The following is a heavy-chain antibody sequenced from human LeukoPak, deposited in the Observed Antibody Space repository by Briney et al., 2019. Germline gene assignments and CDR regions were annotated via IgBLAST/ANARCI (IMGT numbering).Heavy chain of an antibody. D-gene: IGHD6-6*01. Sequence: ASVKVSCKASGYTFTGYYMHWVRQAPGQGLEWMGWINPNSGGTNYAQKFQGRVTMTRDTSISTAYMELSRLRSDDTAVYYCARDFLFGGYSSSSWHQGSNYYYYYMDVWGKGTTVTVSS. J-gene: IGHJ6*03. CDR2: INPNSGGT. CDR1: GYTFTGYY. V-gene: IGHV1-2*02. CDR3: ARDFLFGGYSSSSWHQGSNYYYYYMDV.